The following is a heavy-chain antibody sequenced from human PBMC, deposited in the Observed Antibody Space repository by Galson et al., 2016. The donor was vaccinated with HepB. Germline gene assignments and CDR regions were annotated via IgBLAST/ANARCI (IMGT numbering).Heavy chain of an antibody. CDR2: IIPPFGKP. J-gene: IGHJ6*02. CDR1: GGTFSSFA. CDR3: ARDGSGGNYYYYGMDV. V-gene: IGHV1-69*13. Sequence: SVKVSCKASGGTFSSFATSWVRQAPGQGLEWMGGIIPPFGKPVYAPKLHERVTITADESTNTAFLEVSSLRFEDTAIYFCARDGSGGNYYYYGMDVWGQRTAVSVSS. D-gene: IGHD6-19*01.